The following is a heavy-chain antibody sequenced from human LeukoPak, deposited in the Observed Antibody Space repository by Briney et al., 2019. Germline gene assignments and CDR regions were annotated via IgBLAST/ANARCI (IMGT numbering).Heavy chain of an antibody. CDR1: GFSVSMKY. D-gene: IGHD3-10*01. CDR3: ARFSGPGMQHYYYYMDV. V-gene: IGHV3-53*01. J-gene: IGHJ6*03. Sequence: PGGSLRLSCAASGFSVSMKYMTWVRQAPGKGLEWVSVIFSGGTTYYADSVKGRFTASRDNSKNMMYLQMNSLRAEDAAVYYCARFSGPGMQHYYYYMDVRGPGTTVTVSS. CDR2: IFSGGTT.